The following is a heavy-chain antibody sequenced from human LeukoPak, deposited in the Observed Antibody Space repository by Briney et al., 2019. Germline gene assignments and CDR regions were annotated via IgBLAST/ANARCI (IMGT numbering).Heavy chain of an antibody. CDR1: GFTLSSFW. CDR3: ARISSISYYFDY. V-gene: IGHV3-7*01. J-gene: IGHJ4*02. Sequence: GGSLRLSCAASGFTLSSFWMAWVRQTRGKGLEGGANIKLDGSEKYYVDSVKGRFTVSRDNAKNSLYLQMNSLRAEDTAVYYCARISSISYYFDYWGLGTLVTVSS. CDR2: IKLDGSEK.